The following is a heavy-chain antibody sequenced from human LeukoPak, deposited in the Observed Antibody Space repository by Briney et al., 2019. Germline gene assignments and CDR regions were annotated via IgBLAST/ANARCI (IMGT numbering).Heavy chain of an antibody. CDR1: GFTLSRYW. Sequence: GGSLRLSCAASGFTLSRYWMSWVRQAPGKGPEWVANIKEDGSEKYYVDSVKGRFTVSRDNAKNSPYLQMNSLRAEDTALYYCARDGSGRPLGYWGQGTLVTVSS. V-gene: IGHV3-7*01. J-gene: IGHJ4*02. CDR2: IKEDGSEK. CDR3: ARDGSGRPLGY. D-gene: IGHD3-10*01.